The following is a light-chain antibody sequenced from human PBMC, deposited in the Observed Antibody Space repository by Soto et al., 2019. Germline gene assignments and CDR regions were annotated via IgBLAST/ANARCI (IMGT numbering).Light chain of an antibody. CDR2: GAY. CDR3: QQTDSIPLT. V-gene: IGKV1-39*01. Sequence: DIQMTQSPSSLSASVGDRVTITCRASQSISNYLNWYQQKPGKAPKLLIFGAYTLQSGVPSRFSGGGSGTQFSLTISSLQPEDFATYYCQQTDSIPLTFGGGTQVEIK. J-gene: IGKJ4*01. CDR1: QSISNY.